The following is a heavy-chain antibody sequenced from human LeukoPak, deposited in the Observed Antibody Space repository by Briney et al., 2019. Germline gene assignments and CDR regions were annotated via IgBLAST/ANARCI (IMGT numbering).Heavy chain of an antibody. J-gene: IGHJ5*02. Sequence: ASVKVSCKASGYTFTGYHMHWVRQAPGQGLEWMGRINPNSGGTSYAQKFQGRVTMTRDTSISTVYMELSSLRSEDTAIYYCAKETPNTGWFDPWGQGTLVTVSS. D-gene: IGHD1-14*01. CDR2: INPNSGGT. CDR3: AKETPNTGWFDP. V-gene: IGHV1-2*06. CDR1: GYTFTGYH.